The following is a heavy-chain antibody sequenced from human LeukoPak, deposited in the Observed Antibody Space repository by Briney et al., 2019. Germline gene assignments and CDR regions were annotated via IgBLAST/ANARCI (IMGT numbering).Heavy chain of an antibody. D-gene: IGHD1-26*01. CDR2: ISSSGSTI. V-gene: IGHV3-11*04. CDR1: GFTFSDYY. Sequence: GGSLRLSCAASGFTFSDYYMSWIRQAPGKGLEWVSYISSSGSTIYYADSVKGRFTISRDNAKNSLYLQMNSLRAEDTAVCYCARGFGGGVGAKPPLPFDYWGQGTLVTVSS. CDR3: ARGFGGGVGAKPPLPFDY. J-gene: IGHJ4*02.